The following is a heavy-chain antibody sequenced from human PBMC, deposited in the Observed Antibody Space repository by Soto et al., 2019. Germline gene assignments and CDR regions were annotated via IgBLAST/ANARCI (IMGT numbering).Heavy chain of an antibody. CDR2: INHSGST. CDR3: AVRGVTNPLGYYYGMDV. CDR1: GGSFSGYY. V-gene: IGHV4-34*01. J-gene: IGHJ6*02. D-gene: IGHD3-10*01. Sequence: SETLSLTCAVYGGSFSGYYWNWIRQPPGKGLEWIGEINHSGSTNYNPSLKSRVTISVDTSKNQFSLKLSSVTAEDTAVYYCAVRGVTNPLGYYYGMDVWGQGTTVTVSS.